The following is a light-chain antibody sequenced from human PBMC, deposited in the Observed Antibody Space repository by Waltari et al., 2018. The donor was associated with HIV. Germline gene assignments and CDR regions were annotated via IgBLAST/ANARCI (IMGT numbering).Light chain of an antibody. CDR1: QSIISY. CDR2: AAS. V-gene: IGKV1-39*01. Sequence: DIQMTQSPSSLSASVGDRVTITCRASQSIISYLNWYQQKPGKAPKLLIYAASTLQSGVPSRFSGCGSGTDFTLTISSLQPEDFATYYCQQSYTTPITFGQGTRLEIK. CDR3: QQSYTTPIT. J-gene: IGKJ5*01.